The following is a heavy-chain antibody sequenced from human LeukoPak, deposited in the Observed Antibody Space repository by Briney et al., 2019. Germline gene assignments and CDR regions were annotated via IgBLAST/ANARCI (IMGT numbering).Heavy chain of an antibody. J-gene: IGHJ3*02. CDR3: ARDGSSSWFSSGDAFDI. CDR1: GGSISSYY. D-gene: IGHD6-13*01. Sequence: SETLSLTCTVSGGSISSYYWSWIRKPAGKGLEWIGRIYTSGSTNYNPSLKSRVTMSVDTSKNQFSLKLSSVTAADTAVYYCARDGSSSWFSSGDAFDIWGQGTMVTVSS. V-gene: IGHV4-4*07. CDR2: IYTSGST.